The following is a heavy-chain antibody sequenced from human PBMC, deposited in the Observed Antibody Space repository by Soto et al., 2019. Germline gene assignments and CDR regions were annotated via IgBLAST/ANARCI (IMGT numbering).Heavy chain of an antibody. CDR1: GYTFTSYA. CDR3: ARSIVVVSALDY. D-gene: IGHD2-21*02. J-gene: IGHJ4*02. V-gene: IGHV1-3*01. CDR2: INAGNGNT. Sequence: ASVKVSCKASGYTFTSYAMHWVRQAPGQRLEWMGWINAGNGNTKYSQKFQGRVTITRDTSASTAYMELSSLRSEDTAVYYCARSIVVVSALDYWGQRTLPTICS.